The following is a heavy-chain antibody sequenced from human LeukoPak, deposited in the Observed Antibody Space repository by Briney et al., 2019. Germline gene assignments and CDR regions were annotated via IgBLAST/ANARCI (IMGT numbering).Heavy chain of an antibody. CDR2: INPNSGGT. D-gene: IGHD4-17*01. V-gene: IGHV1-2*04. Sequence: GASVKVSCKASGYTFTGYYMHWVGQAPGQGLEWMGWINPNSGGTNYAQKFQGWVTMTRDTSISTAYMELSRLRSDDTAVYYCARATTEKDYYYGMDVWGQGTTVTVSS. CDR1: GYTFTGYY. J-gene: IGHJ6*02. CDR3: ARATTEKDYYYGMDV.